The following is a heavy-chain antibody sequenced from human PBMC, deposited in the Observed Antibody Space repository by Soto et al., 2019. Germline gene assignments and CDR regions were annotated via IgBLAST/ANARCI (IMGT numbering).Heavy chain of an antibody. Sequence: QVQLQESGPGLVKPSQTLSLICTVSGGSISSGGYYWSWIRQRPGKGLEWIGYIYNSGSTYYRSSLKSRLNISGDTSKNQFSLKLSSVTAADSAVYYCARAKGRSFFDYWGQGTLVTVSS. CDR1: GGSISSGGYY. D-gene: IGHD3-10*01. J-gene: IGHJ4*02. V-gene: IGHV4-31*03. CDR3: ARAKGRSFFDY. CDR2: IYNSGST.